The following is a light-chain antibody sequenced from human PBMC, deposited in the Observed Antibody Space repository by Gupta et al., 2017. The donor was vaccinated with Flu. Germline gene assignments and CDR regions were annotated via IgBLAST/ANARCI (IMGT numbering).Light chain of an antibody. CDR2: AAS. J-gene: IGKJ5*01. Sequence: SSLSASVGDRVTITCRASQSISNYLNWYQQKPGKAPELLIYAASSLQSGVPSRFSGSGSGTDFTLTISSLQPEDFATYYCQQSYRSLPITFGQGTRLEIK. CDR1: QSISNY. V-gene: IGKV1-39*01. CDR3: QQSYRSLPIT.